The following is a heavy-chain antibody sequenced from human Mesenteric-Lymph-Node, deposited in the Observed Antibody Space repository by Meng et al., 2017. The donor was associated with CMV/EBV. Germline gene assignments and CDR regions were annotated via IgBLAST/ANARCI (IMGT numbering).Heavy chain of an antibody. D-gene: IGHD3-9*01. J-gene: IGHJ4*02. CDR1: GYTFIDYY. Sequence: QVQLVQSGAEGKKPGASVRVSCKASGYTFIDYYINWVRQGPGQGLEWMGRINPKTGGRSYAQNFQGRVTMTRDTSINTAYMEVNRLNSDDTAMYYCARDRDTDWYSPFDYWGPGTLVTVSS. V-gene: IGHV1-2*06. CDR2: INPKTGGR. CDR3: ARDRDTDWYSPFDY.